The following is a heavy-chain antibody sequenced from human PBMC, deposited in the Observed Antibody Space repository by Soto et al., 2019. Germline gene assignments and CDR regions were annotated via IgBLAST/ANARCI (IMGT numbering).Heavy chain of an antibody. CDR1: GDSISRYY. CDR2: IYYSGST. CDR3: ARAQWELPKIYYYYGMDV. J-gene: IGHJ6*02. D-gene: IGHD1-26*01. Sequence: SETLSLACTVSGDSISRYYWSWIRQPPGKGLEWIGYIYYSGSTNYNPSLKSRVTISVDTSKNQFSLKLSSVTAADTAVYYCARAQWELPKIYYYYGMDVWGQGTTVTVSS. V-gene: IGHV4-59*01.